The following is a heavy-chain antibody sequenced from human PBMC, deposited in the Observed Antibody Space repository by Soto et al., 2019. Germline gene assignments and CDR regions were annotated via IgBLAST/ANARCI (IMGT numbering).Heavy chain of an antibody. J-gene: IGHJ4*02. Sequence: ASVNVSCKASGYTFTNYGISGVRQAPGQGLELMGWINTYNGNTKYPQKFQGRVTMTADTSTSTAYMDLRSLRSDDTAVYYCCSSQTPTSFDYWGQGTLVTVSX. V-gene: IGHV1-18*04. CDR1: GYTFTNYG. CDR2: INTYNGNT. CDR3: CSSQTPTSFDY. D-gene: IGHD2-15*01.